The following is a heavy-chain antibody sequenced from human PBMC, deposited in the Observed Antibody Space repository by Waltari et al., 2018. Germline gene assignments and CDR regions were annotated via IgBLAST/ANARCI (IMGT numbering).Heavy chain of an antibody. CDR1: GFTCSSHL. CDR2: IKEDGTEK. J-gene: IGHJ4*02. CDR3: VRNLKTTLWD. V-gene: IGHV3-7*01. Sequence: EVQLVASGGGLVQPGGSLRPYCVTSGFTCSSHLMPWVRQAPGKGLEWVANIKEDGTEKYYVDSVKGRFTISRDIAENSLYLQMDSLRAEDTAVYYCVRNLKTTLWDWGQGTLVTVSS. D-gene: IGHD1-1*01.